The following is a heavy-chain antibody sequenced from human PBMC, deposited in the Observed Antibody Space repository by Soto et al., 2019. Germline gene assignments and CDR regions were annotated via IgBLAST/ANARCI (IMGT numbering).Heavy chain of an antibody. CDR1: GGSISSGNDS. D-gene: IGHD4-17*01. V-gene: IGHV4-30-2*01. CDR3: ARDLHDYGDWYFDL. CDR2: IFHSGSP. Sequence: QLRLQESGSGLVKPSQTLSLTCAVSGGSISSGNDSWNWIRQPPGKGLEWIGYIFHSGSPYYNPSLKSRVTISVDRSKNQFSLRLSSVTAADTAVYYCARDLHDYGDWYFDLWGRGTLVTVSS. J-gene: IGHJ2*01.